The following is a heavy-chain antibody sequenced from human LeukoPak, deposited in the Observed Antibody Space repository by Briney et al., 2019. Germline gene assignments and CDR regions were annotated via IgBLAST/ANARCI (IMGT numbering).Heavy chain of an antibody. V-gene: IGHV4-59*01. Sequence: SETLSLTCTISGGSISSYYWSWIWQPPGKGLEWIGYIYYSGSTNYNPSLKSRVTISVDTSKNQFSLKLSSVTAADTAVYYCARETSQKGAHYMDVWGKGTTVTISS. J-gene: IGHJ6*03. CDR3: ARETSQKGAHYMDV. CDR1: GGSISSYY. CDR2: IYYSGST. D-gene: IGHD3-16*01.